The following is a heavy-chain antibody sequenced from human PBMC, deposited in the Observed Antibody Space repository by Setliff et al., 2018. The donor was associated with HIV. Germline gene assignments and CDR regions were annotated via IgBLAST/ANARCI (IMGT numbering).Heavy chain of an antibody. J-gene: IGHJ4*02. CDR3: ARSAHDSETGY. Sequence: ASVKVSCKASGYTLSNYYIHWVRQAPGQGLDWMGIINPSGARRSYAQKFQGRVTMTWDTSTSTVYMELSSLRSEDTAFYYCARSAHDSETGYWGQETLVTVSS. CDR2: INPSGARR. CDR1: GYTLSNYY. D-gene: IGHD5-12*01. V-gene: IGHV1-46*01.